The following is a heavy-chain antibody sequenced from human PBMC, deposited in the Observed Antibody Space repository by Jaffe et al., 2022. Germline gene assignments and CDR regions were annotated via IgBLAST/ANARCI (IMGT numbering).Heavy chain of an antibody. D-gene: IGHD5-18*01. V-gene: IGHV1-2*02. CDR2: INPNSGGT. J-gene: IGHJ3*02. CDR3: ARLTRAMVSHDAFDI. CDR1: GYTFTGYY. Sequence: QVQLVQSGAEVKKPGASVKVSCKASGYTFTGYYMHWVRQAPGQGLEWMGWINPNSGGTNYAQKFQGRVTMTRDTSISTAYMELSRLRSDDTAVYYCARLTRAMVSHDAFDIWGQGTMVTVSS.